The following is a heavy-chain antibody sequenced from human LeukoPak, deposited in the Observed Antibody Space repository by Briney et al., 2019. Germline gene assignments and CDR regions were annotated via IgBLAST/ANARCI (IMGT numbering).Heavy chain of an antibody. J-gene: IGHJ4*02. D-gene: IGHD3-3*01. CDR1: GGSISSGSYY. CDR3: ARLDDFWSGYPDY. CDR2: IYTSGST. Sequence: SETLSLTCTVSGGSISSGSYYWSWIRQPAGKGLEWIGRIYTSGSTYYNPSLKSRVTISVDTSKNQFSLKLSSVTAADTAVYYCARLDDFWSGYPDYWGQGTLVTVSS. V-gene: IGHV4-61*02.